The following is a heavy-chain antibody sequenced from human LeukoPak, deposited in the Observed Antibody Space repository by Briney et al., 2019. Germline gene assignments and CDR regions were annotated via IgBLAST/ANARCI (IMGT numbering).Heavy chain of an antibody. CDR2: ISYDGSNK. CDR3: AKDPGVVVVAATGLDY. CDR1: GFTFSCYG. V-gene: IGHV3-30*18. D-gene: IGHD2-15*01. J-gene: IGHJ4*02. Sequence: GASLRLSCAASGFTFSCYGMHWVRQAPGKGLEWVAVISYDGSNKYYADSVKGRFTISRDNSKNTLYLQMNSLRAEDTAVYYCAKDPGVVVVAATGLDYWGQGTLVTVSS.